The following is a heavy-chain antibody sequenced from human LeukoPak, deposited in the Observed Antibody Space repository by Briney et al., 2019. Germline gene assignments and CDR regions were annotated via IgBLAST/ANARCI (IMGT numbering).Heavy chain of an antibody. CDR3: ARAGYYYGSGSYYNRYYFDY. J-gene: IGHJ4*02. D-gene: IGHD3-10*01. CDR1: GGSISSYY. Sequence: SETLSLTCTVSGGSISSYYWSWIRQPAGKGLEWNGRIYTSGSTNYNPSLKSRVTMSVDTSKNQFSLKLSSVTAADTAVYYCARAGYYYGSGSYYNRYYFDYWGQGTLVTVSS. V-gene: IGHV4-4*07. CDR2: IYTSGST.